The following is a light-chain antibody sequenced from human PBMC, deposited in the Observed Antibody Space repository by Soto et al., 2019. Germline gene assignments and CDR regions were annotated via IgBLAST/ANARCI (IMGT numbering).Light chain of an antibody. CDR1: QGIRND. J-gene: IGKJ1*01. V-gene: IGKV1-6*01. CDR2: AAS. CDR3: LQDYKYPWT. Sequence: AIPMTQSPSSLSASVGDRVTITCRASQGIRNDLGWYQQKPGKAPKLLIYAASSLQSGVPSRFSGSGSGADFTLTIRSLQPEDFATYYCLQDYKYPWTFGQGTKVEIK.